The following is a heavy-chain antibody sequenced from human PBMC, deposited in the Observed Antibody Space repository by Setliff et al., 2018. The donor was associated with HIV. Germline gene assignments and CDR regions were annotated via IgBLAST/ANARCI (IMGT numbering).Heavy chain of an antibody. CDR2: TSSSGATI. J-gene: IGHJ6*02. CDR1: GFTFSSYS. V-gene: IGHV3-48*01. Sequence: GGSLRLSCAASGFTFSSYSMNWVRQAPGKGLDWVSYTSSSGATIYYADSVKGRFTISRDNSKNTLYLQMNSLRAEDTAVYYCARSVIGYYYYGMDVWGQGTMVTVSS. D-gene: IGHD3-10*01. CDR3: ARSVIGYYYYGMDV.